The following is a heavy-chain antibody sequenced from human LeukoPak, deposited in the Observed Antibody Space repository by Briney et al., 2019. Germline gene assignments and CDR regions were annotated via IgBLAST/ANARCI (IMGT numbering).Heavy chain of an antibody. Sequence: PGGSLRLSCAASGFTFSSYAMHWVRQAPGKGLEWVAVISYDGSNKYYADSVKGRFTISRDNSKNTLYLQMNSLRAEDTAVYYRAREQARWDSSSWYYWGQGTLVTVSS. CDR1: GFTFSSYA. J-gene: IGHJ4*02. CDR3: AREQARWDSSSWYY. D-gene: IGHD6-13*01. V-gene: IGHV3-30-3*01. CDR2: ISYDGSNK.